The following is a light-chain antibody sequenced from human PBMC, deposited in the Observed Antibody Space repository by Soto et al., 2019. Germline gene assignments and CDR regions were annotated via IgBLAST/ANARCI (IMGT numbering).Light chain of an antibody. CDR3: RQYRSLT. CDR2: GAS. CDR1: QSVSNN. V-gene: IGKV3-20*01. J-gene: IGKJ4*01. Sequence: EIVVTQSPATLSVSPGERATLSCRASQSVSNNLAWYQQKPGQATRLLIYGASSRATGIPERFSGSGSGTDFTLTITRLEPEDFAVYYCRQYRSLTFGGGTKVDIK.